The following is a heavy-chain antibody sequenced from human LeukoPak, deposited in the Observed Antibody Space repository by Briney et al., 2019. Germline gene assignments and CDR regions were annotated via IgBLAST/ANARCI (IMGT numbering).Heavy chain of an antibody. J-gene: IGHJ5*02. CDR1: GGSFSGYY. CDR2: INHSGST. Sequence: SETLSLTCAVYGGSFSGYYWSWIRQPPGKGLEWIGEINHSGSTNYNPSLKSRVTISVDTSKNQSSLKLSSVTAADTAVYYCARSSVAFDPWGQGTLVTVSS. V-gene: IGHV4-34*01. D-gene: IGHD6-19*01. CDR3: ARSSVAFDP.